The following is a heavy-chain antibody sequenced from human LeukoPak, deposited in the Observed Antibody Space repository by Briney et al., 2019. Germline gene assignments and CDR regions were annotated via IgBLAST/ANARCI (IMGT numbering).Heavy chain of an antibody. Sequence: GGSLRLSCAASGFTFSSYGMSWVRQAPGKGLEWVSAISGSGGSTYYADSVKGRFTISRDNSKNTLYLQMNSLRAEDTAVYCCAKGYSGYDWGGYYFDYWGQGTLVTVSS. CDR1: GFTFSSYG. CDR3: AKGYSGYDWGGYYFDY. V-gene: IGHV3-23*01. J-gene: IGHJ4*02. D-gene: IGHD5-12*01. CDR2: ISGSGGST.